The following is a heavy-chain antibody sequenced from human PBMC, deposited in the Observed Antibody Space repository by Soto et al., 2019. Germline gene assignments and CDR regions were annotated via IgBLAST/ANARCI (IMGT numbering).Heavy chain of an antibody. Sequence: ASVKVSCKASGYTFTSYGISWVRQAPGQGLEWMGWISAYNGNTNYAQKLQGRVTMTTDTSTSTAYMELRSLRSDDPAVYYCARGRGAQSGSYYYYYYGMDVWGQGTTVTVSS. V-gene: IGHV1-18*01. CDR3: ARGRGAQSGSYYYYYYGMDV. CDR1: GYTFTSYG. CDR2: ISAYNGNT. J-gene: IGHJ6*02. D-gene: IGHD1-26*01.